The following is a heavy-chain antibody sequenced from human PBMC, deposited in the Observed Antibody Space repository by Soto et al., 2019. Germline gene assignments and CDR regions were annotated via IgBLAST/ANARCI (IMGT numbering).Heavy chain of an antibody. CDR3: ARGNVVAIDY. CDR2: ISYSGST. CDR1: GASITTYY. V-gene: IGHV4-59*12. D-gene: IGHD2-21*01. J-gene: IGHJ4*02. Sequence: SETLSLTCTVSGASITTYYWSWIRQPPGKGLEWIGYISYSGSTDYNPSLKSRVTISVDTSKNQISLKLRSVTAADTAVYYCARGNVVAIDYWGQGTLVTVSS.